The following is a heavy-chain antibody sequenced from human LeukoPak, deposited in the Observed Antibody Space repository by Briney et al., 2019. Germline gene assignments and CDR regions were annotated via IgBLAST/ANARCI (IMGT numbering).Heavy chain of an antibody. CDR1: GFTFNNYA. CDR2: IWHDGSSQ. CDR3: AKDAQRGFDYSNSLES. Sequence: PGGSLRLSCVASGFTFNNYAMHWVRQAPGKGLEWVAVIWHDGSSQYYADSVKGRFTISRDNSMRTLYLEMNSLRVEDTAVYYCAKDAQRGFDYSNSLESWGQGTLVTVSS. V-gene: IGHV3-33*06. J-gene: IGHJ5*01. D-gene: IGHD4-11*01.